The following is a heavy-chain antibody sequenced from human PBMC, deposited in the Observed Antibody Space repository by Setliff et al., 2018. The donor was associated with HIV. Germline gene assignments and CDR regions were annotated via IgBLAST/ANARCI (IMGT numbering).Heavy chain of an antibody. D-gene: IGHD2-21*01. CDR1: GFTFSNAW. V-gene: IGHV3-15*01. CDR2: IKSKSDSGTT. CDR3: MTDIRVQHMTRGISSF. Sequence: LRLSCAASGFTFSNAWMSWVRQAPGKGLEWVGRIKSKSDSGTTDYAAPLKGRIIISRDDSRNMLFLQMNSLKTEDTALYYCMTDIRVQHMTRGISSFWGQGTLVTVSS. J-gene: IGHJ4*02.